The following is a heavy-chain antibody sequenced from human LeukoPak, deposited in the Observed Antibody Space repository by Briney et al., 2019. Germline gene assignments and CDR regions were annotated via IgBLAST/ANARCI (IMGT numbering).Heavy chain of an antibody. CDR1: ADSFSSHN. CDR2: ISYIGST. CDR3: ARDLVTVTKGFDI. J-gene: IGHJ3*02. V-gene: IGHV4-59*11. D-gene: IGHD4-17*01. Sequence: PSETLSLTCAVSADSFSSHNWTWIRQAPGKGLEWSGYISYIGSTNYNPSLKSRVTISIDTSKNQFSLKLSSVTAADTAVYYCARDLVTVTKGFDIWGQGTMVSVSS.